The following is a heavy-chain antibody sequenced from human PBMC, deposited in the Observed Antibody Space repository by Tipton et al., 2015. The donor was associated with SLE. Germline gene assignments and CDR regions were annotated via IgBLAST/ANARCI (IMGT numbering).Heavy chain of an antibody. Sequence: SLRLSCAASGFTFSSYAMSWVRQAPGKGLEWVSVIYSGGSSIYYADSVKGRFTISRDNSKNTLYLQMNSLRAEDTAVYYCATLGSSSGMDVWGKGTTVTVSS. V-gene: IGHV3-23*03. CDR2: IYSGGSSI. J-gene: IGHJ6*04. CDR1: GFTFSSYA. D-gene: IGHD6-13*01. CDR3: ATLGSSSGMDV.